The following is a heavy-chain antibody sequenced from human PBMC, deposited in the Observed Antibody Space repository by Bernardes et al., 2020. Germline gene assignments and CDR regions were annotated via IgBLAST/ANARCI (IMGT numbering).Heavy chain of an antibody. D-gene: IGHD4-17*01. Sequence: GGSLRLSCAASGFTFRDYTMHWVRQAPGKGLEWVAVIWHDGSREYYVDSVKGRFAISRDNAKNSLYLQMNSLRAEDTAVYYCARDDLLGDTPYGDYENYWGQGTLVTVSS. V-gene: IGHV3-33*01. CDR3: ARDDLLGDTPYGDYENY. J-gene: IGHJ4*02. CDR1: GFTFRDYT. CDR2: IWHDGSRE.